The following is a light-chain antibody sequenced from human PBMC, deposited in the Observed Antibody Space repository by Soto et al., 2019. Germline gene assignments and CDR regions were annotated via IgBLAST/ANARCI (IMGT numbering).Light chain of an antibody. CDR3: SSYTTSNTRQIV. J-gene: IGLJ1*01. V-gene: IGLV2-14*03. CDR2: DVS. CDR1: SSDVGGYNY. Sequence: QCVLTQPASVSGAPGQWITISCTGTSSDVGGYNYVSWYQHHPGKASKLMIYDVSNRPSGVSNRFSGSKSGNTASLTISGLQPEDEADYYCSSYTTSNTRQIVFGTGTKVTVL.